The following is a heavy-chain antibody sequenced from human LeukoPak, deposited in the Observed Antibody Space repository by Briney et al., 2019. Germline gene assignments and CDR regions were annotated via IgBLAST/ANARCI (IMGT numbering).Heavy chain of an antibody. D-gene: IGHD2-15*01. J-gene: IGHJ6*04. Sequence: PGGSLRLSCAASGFTDSSNYMSWVRQAPGKGLEWVSVIYSGGSTYYADSVKGRFTISRDNSKNTLYLQMNSLRAEDTAVYYCASVGGMRAYYYYGMDVWGKGTTVTVSS. CDR3: ASVGGMRAYYYYGMDV. V-gene: IGHV3-53*01. CDR2: IYSGGST. CDR1: GFTDSSNY.